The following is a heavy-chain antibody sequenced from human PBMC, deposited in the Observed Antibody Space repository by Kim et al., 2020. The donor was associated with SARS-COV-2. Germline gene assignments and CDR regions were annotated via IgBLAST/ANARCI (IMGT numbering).Heavy chain of an antibody. D-gene: IGHD3-22*01. CDR3: TKYYERSGYYSGAFDI. Sequence: GGSLRLSCAASGFPFSEYWMSWVRQAPGKRLEWVASIKEYGSERCYVDSVKGRFTIFRDNAKNSLYLQMNSLRAEDTALYHCTKYYERSGYYSGAFDIWGQGTMVAVSP. CDR2: IKEYGSER. CDR1: GFPFSEYW. V-gene: IGHV3-7*02. J-gene: IGHJ3*02.